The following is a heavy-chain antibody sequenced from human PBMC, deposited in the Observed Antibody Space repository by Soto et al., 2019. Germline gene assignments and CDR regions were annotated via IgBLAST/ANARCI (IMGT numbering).Heavy chain of an antibody. V-gene: IGHV4-39*01. J-gene: IGHJ4*02. CDR1: GGSISSSIYY. CDR3: ARQSENSGYDAFDY. CDR2: IYYSGST. D-gene: IGHD5-12*01. Sequence: PSETLSLTCTVSGGSISSSIYYWGWIRQPPGKGLEWIGSIYYSGSTYYNPSLKSRVTISVDTSKNQFSLKLSSVTAADTAVYYCARQSENSGYDAFDYWGQGTLVTVSS.